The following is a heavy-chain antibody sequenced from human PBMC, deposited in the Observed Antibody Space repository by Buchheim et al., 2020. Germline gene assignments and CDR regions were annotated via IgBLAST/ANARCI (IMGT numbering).Heavy chain of an antibody. Sequence: EVQLLESGGGLIQPGGSLRLSCAASGFTFSSYWMHWVRQAPGKGLVWVSRINSDGSSTSYADSVKGRFTISRDNAKNTLYLQMNSLRAEDTAVYYCARELRYFDWLLVPASWSPAKYGMDVWGQGTT. CDR2: INSDGSST. V-gene: IGHV3-74*01. CDR3: ARELRYFDWLLVPASWSPAKYGMDV. J-gene: IGHJ6*02. CDR1: GFTFSSYW. D-gene: IGHD3-9*01.